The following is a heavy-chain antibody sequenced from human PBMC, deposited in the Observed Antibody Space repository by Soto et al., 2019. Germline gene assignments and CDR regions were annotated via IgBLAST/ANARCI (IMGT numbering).Heavy chain of an antibody. V-gene: IGHV1-18*01. D-gene: IGHD3-22*01. Sequence: ASVKVSCKASGYTFTSYGISWVRQAPGQGLEWMGWISAYNGNTNYAQKLQGRVTMTTDTSTGTAYMELRSLRSDDTAVYYCARDTPLYYDSSGPGWFDPWGQGTLVTVSS. CDR1: GYTFTSYG. CDR2: ISAYNGNT. J-gene: IGHJ5*02. CDR3: ARDTPLYYDSSGPGWFDP.